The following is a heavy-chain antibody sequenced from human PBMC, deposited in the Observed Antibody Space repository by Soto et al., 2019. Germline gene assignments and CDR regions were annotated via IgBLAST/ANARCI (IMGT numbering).Heavy chain of an antibody. D-gene: IGHD3-9*01. CDR3: ARLEGLATISYYFDF. CDR1: GASINGVKYY. V-gene: IGHV4-39*01. Sequence: QLQLQESGPGLVKPSETLSLTGSFSGASINGVKYYWGWIRRPPGKGLEWIGSIYFRGNTYYNPSLQTRVTISLDKSKSQFSLKLNSVTAADSAVYFCARLEGLATISYYFDFWGQGALVTVSS. CDR2: IYFRGNT. J-gene: IGHJ4*02.